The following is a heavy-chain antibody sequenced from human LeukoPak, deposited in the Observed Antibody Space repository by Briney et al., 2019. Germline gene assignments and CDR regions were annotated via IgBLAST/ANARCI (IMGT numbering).Heavy chain of an antibody. CDR1: GFTFSSYW. V-gene: IGHV3-74*01. CDR3: ARGDIVVVPAAHYYFMDV. CDR2: INSDGSST. D-gene: IGHD2-2*01. J-gene: IGHJ6*03. Sequence: GGSLRLSCAASGFTFSSYWMHWVRHAPGKGLVWVSRINSDGSSTSYADSVKGRFTISRDNAKNKLYLQMNSLRAEDTAVYYCARGDIVVVPAAHYYFMDVWGKGTTVTVSS.